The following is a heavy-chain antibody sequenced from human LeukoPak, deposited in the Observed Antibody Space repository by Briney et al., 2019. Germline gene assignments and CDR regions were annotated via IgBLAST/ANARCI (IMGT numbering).Heavy chain of an antibody. V-gene: IGHV3-21*04. CDR1: GFTFSSYS. J-gene: IGHJ4*02. Sequence: SGGSLRLSCAASGFTFSSYSMNWVRQAPGKGLEWVSSISSSSSYIYYADSVKGRFTISRDNAKNSLYLQMNSLRAEDTAVYYCAREKDYYESSGYSYYFDYWGQGTLVTVSS. D-gene: IGHD3-22*01. CDR2: ISSSSSYI. CDR3: AREKDYYESSGYSYYFDY.